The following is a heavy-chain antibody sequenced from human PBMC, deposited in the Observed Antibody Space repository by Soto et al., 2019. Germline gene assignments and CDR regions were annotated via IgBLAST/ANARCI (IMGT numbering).Heavy chain of an antibody. CDR2: INPSGGST. Sequence: QVQLVQSGAEVKKPGASVKVSCKASGYPFTSYYMHWVRQAPGQGLEWMGIINPSGGSTSYAQKFQGRVTMTRDTDTSTVDMALSSLRSEDTAVYYWARLYSNYGDGIGNYWGQGTLVTVSS. CDR3: ARLYSNYGDGIGNY. D-gene: IGHD4-4*01. V-gene: IGHV1-46*01. CDR1: GYPFTSYY. J-gene: IGHJ4*02.